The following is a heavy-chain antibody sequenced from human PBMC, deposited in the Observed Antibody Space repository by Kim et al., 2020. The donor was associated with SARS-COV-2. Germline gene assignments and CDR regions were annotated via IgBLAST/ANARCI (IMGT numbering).Heavy chain of an antibody. J-gene: IGHJ4*02. D-gene: IGHD5-18*01. V-gene: IGHV1-18*01. CDR2: ISAYNGNT. CDR1: GYTFTSYG. CDR3: ARVRGYSYGTGTAAGTVDY. Sequence: ASVKVSCKASGYTFTSYGISWVRQAPGQGLEWMGWISAYNGNTNYAQKLQGRVTMTTDTSTNTAYMELRSLRSDDTAMYYCARVRGYSYGTGTAAGTVDYWGQGTLVTVSS.